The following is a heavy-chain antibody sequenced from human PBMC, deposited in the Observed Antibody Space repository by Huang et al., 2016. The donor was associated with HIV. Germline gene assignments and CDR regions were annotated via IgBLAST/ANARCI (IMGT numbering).Heavy chain of an antibody. CDR2: IKSKTDSGTT. CDR1: GFTFSNAW. J-gene: IGHJ3*02. CDR3: TTDRDYGDYVADAFDI. V-gene: IGHV3-15*01. Sequence: EVQLVESGGGLVKPGGSLRLSCAASGFTFSNAWMSWGRQAPGKGLEWVGRIKSKTDSGTTDYAAPVKGRFTISRDDSKNTLYLQMNTLKTEDTAVYYCTTDRDYGDYVADAFDIWGQGTMVTVSS. D-gene: IGHD4-17*01.